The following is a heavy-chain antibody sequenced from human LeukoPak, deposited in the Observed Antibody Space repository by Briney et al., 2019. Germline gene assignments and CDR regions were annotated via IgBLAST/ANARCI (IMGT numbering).Heavy chain of an antibody. V-gene: IGHV4-4*07. Sequence: SETLSLTCSVSGGSTSDYYWNWIRQPAGRGLEWLGRIYYTGNTAYNPSLHSRLTMQLDTAKNQFPLKVTSVTAADTAVYYCARGGTLFTYFDSWGQGTLVTVSS. CDR2: IYYTGNT. J-gene: IGHJ4*02. CDR3: ARGGTLFTYFDS. D-gene: IGHD3-10*02. CDR1: GGSTSDYY.